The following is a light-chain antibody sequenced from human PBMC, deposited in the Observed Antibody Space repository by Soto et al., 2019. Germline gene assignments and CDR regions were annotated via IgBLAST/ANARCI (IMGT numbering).Light chain of an antibody. CDR3: QQYARSPWT. CDR2: GSS. J-gene: IGKJ5*01. CDR1: QNVSGTH. Sequence: EIVWTQSPATLSVSPGEGATLSCSASQNVSGTHLAWYQQKSGQTPRLLIYGSSSRASDTPHRFSGSGSGTDFTLTITRLEPEDFAVYYCQQYARSPWTFGQRTRLEIK. V-gene: IGKV3-20*01.